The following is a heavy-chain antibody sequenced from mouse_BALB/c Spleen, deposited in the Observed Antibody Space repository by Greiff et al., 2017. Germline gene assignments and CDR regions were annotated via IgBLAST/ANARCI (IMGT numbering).Heavy chain of an antibody. J-gene: IGHJ2*01. D-gene: IGHD1-1*01. CDR3: ARALLRFPFDY. Sequence: VQLVESGPGLVAPSQSLSITCTVSGFSLTSYGVSWVRQPPGKGLEWLGVIWGDGSTNYHSALISRLSISKDNSKSQVFLKMNSLQTDDTARYYCARALLRFPFDYWGQGTTLTVSS. V-gene: IGHV2-3*01. CDR1: GFSLTSYG. CDR2: IWGDGST.